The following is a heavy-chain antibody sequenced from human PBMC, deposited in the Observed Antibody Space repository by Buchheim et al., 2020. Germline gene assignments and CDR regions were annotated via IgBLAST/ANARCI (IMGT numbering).Heavy chain of an antibody. J-gene: IGHJ4*02. CDR3: AKGAVSGMGQYYFDY. CDR2: VYCAGNA. CDR1: GFTVSSNY. V-gene: IGHV3-66*01. D-gene: IGHD6-19*01. Sequence: EVQLVQSGGRLVQRGGSLRVSCAASGFTVSSNYMSWVRQAPGKGLEWVSVVYCAGNAYSADTGKGGFSVSRDTSKNMGYLQMNSLRVEDTAVYYCAKGAVSGMGQYYFDYWGQGTL.